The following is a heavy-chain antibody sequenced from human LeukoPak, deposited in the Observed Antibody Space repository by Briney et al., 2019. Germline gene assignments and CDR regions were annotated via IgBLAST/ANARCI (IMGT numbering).Heavy chain of an antibody. V-gene: IGHV4-31*03. CDR1: GGSISSGGYY. CDR2: IYYSGST. J-gene: IGHJ4*02. CDR3: ARSTYSLDSSWLFDY. Sequence: PSETLSLTCTVSGGSISSGGYYWSWIRQHPGKGLEWIGYIYYSGSTYYNPSLKSRVTISVDTSKNQFSLKLSSATAADTAVYYCARSTYSLDSSWLFDYWGQGTLVTVSS. D-gene: IGHD6-19*01.